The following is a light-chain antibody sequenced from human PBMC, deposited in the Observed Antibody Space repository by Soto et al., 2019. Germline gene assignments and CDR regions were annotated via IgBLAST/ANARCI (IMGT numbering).Light chain of an antibody. V-gene: IGKV3-20*01. CDR1: QSVSSSY. CDR3: QHYGSSRR. J-gene: IGKJ1*01. CDR2: GTS. Sequence: EIVLTQSPGTLSLTPGERATLSCRASQSVSSSYLGWYQQKPGQAPRLLIWGTSNRAGGIPDRFSGSGSGTEFTITISRLAPEDFAVYYCQHYGSSRRLAQGTKVDIK.